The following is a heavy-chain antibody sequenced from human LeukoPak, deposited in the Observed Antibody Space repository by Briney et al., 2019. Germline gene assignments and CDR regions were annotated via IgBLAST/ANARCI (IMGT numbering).Heavy chain of an antibody. CDR3: AKDKQWLDQYYFDY. D-gene: IGHD6-19*01. J-gene: IGHJ4*02. V-gene: IGHV3-23*01. CDR1: GFTFSSYA. CDR2: NSGSGDST. Sequence: GGSLRLSCAASGFTFSSYAMSWFRQAPGKGLEWVSVNSGSGDSTYYADSVKGRFTISRDNSKNTLYLQMNSLRAEDTAVYYCAKDKQWLDQYYFDYWGQGTLVTVSS.